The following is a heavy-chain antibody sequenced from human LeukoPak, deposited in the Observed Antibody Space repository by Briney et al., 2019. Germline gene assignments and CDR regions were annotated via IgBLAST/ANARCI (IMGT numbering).Heavy chain of an antibody. Sequence: GGSLRLSCAASGFTFSSYGMHWVRQAPGKGLEWVAVISYDGSNKYYADSVKGRFTISRDNSKNTLYLQMNSLRAEHTAVYYCAKEKNSFDWLSPLFDYWGQGTLVTVSS. V-gene: IGHV3-30*18. CDR3: AKEKNSFDWLSPLFDY. CDR2: ISYDGSNK. J-gene: IGHJ4*02. D-gene: IGHD3-9*01. CDR1: GFTFSSYG.